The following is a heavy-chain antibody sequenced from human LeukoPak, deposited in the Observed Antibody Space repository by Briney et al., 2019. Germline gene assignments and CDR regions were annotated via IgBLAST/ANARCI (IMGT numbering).Heavy chain of an antibody. CDR3: ARVVRELWFGL. Sequence: SETLSLTCTVSGGSISSYYWSWIRQPPGKGLEWIGYIYYSGGTNYNPSLKSRVTISVDTSKNQFSLKLSSVTAADTAVYYCARVVRELWFGLWGQGTLVTVSS. CDR2: IYYSGGT. CDR1: GGSISSYY. D-gene: IGHD1-7*01. V-gene: IGHV4-59*01. J-gene: IGHJ5*02.